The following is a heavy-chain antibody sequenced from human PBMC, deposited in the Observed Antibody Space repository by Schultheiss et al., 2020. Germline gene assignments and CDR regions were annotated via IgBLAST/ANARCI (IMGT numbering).Heavy chain of an antibody. CDR1: GFTFDDYA. D-gene: IGHD2-15*01. Sequence: GGSLRLSCAASGFTFDDYAMHWVRQAPGKGLEWVSGISWNSGSIGYADSVKGRFTISRDNAKNSLYLQMNSLRAEDTAVYYCAKSWGYCSGGSCHYFDYWGQGTLVTVSS. CDR3: AKSWGYCSGGSCHYFDY. CDR2: ISWNSGSI. V-gene: IGHV3-9*01. J-gene: IGHJ4*02.